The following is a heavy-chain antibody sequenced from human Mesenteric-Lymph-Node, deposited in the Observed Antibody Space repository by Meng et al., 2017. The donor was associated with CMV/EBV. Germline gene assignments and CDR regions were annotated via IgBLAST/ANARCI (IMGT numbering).Heavy chain of an antibody. V-gene: IGHV3-9*01. Sequence: GGSLRLSCAASGFTFDDYAMHWVRQAPGKGLEWVSGISCNSGSTGYVDSVKGRFTISRDNAKNSLYLQMNSLRPEDTALYYCVKDGGLCGSISCLYDYCGMDVWGQGTTVTVSS. J-gene: IGHJ6*02. CDR3: VKDGGLCGSISCLYDYCGMDV. D-gene: IGHD3-16*01. CDR2: ISCNSGST. CDR1: GFTFDDYA.